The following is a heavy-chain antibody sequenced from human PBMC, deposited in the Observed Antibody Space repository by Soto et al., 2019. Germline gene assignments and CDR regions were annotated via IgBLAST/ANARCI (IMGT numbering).Heavy chain of an antibody. CDR2: ISGDGNDK. CDR3: VQGASTAHQPLDS. CDR1: GFFFRNFG. D-gene: IGHD1-26*01. J-gene: IGHJ4*02. Sequence: QVQLVESGGGVVQPGRSLRLSCAASGFFFRNFGMHWVRRAPGKGLEWVAAISGDGNDKYYPDSKKGRFTISRDNFNNTLYLQLNSLRPEDTAVYHFVQGASTAHQPLDSWGQGVLVTVSS. V-gene: IGHV3-30*03.